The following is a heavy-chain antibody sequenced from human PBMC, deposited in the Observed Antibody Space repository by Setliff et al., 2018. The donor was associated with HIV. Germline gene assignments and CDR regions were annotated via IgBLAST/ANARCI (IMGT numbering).Heavy chain of an antibody. V-gene: IGHV4-59*08. Sequence: PSEILSLTCTVSGDSIRGYYWSWIRQPPGKGLEWMGYVFYTGFAAYNPSLKSRLTISVDTSKSQFSLTLTSVTAADTAVYYCARQMPIPGIAITPVDYWGQGALVTVSS. CDR2: VFYTGFA. CDR3: ARQMPIPGIAITPVDY. D-gene: IGHD5-12*01. CDR1: GDSIRGYY. J-gene: IGHJ4*02.